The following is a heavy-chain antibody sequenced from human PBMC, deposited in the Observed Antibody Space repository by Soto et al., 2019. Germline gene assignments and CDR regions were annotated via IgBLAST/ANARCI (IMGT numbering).Heavy chain of an antibody. D-gene: IGHD4-17*01. CDR2: ISISGGNT. Sequence: EVQLLESGGGLVQPGGSLRLSCAASGLPFSSHAMSWVRQAPGKGLEWVSSISISGGNTYYADSVRGRFTISRDNSKNTMYLRMNSLTAEDTAIYYCANEIRPNDYWGQVTLVTVSS. V-gene: IGHV3-23*01. J-gene: IGHJ4*02. CDR1: GLPFSSHA. CDR3: ANEIRPNDY.